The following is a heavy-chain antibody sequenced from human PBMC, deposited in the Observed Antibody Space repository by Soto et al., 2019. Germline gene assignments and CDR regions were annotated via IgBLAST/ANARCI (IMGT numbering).Heavy chain of an antibody. D-gene: IGHD6-13*01. CDR2: ISAST. Sequence: EMQLLESGGGLVQAGGSLRLSCAASGFTVSSYALNWVRQAPGKGLEWVSGISASTYYADSLKGRFTISRDTSKNTLYLQMNSLRAEDTAIYSRAIRMYSTRWYYLDYWGQGTLVTVSS. J-gene: IGHJ4*02. V-gene: IGHV3-23*01. CDR3: AIRMYSTRWYYLDY. CDR1: GFTVSSYA.